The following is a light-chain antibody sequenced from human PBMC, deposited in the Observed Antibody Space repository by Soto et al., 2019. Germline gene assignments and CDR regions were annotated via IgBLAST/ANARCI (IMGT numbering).Light chain of an antibody. J-gene: IGKJ5*01. CDR3: QQRQYWPPIT. CDR1: ESVSSN. V-gene: IGKV3-15*01. Sequence: ELVMTHSPATLSVSPGERATLSCRASESVSSNLAWYQQKPGQAPRLLIYGASTRATGIPARFSGSGSGTDFTLTISSLEPEDCAIYYCQQRQYWPPITFGQGTRLEI. CDR2: GAS.